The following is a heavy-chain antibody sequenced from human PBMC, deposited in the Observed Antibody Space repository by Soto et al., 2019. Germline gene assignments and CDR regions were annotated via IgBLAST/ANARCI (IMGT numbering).Heavy chain of an antibody. V-gene: IGHV3-74*01. CDR1: GFTFSSYW. CDR2: INSDGSST. D-gene: IGHD4-17*01. CDR3: ARDPYGGNSRGYYFDY. J-gene: IGHJ4*02. Sequence: GGSLRLSCAASGFTFSSYWMHWVRQAPGKGLVWVSHINSDGSSTNYADSVKGRFTISRDNAKNSLYLQMNSLRDEDTAVYYCARDPYGGNSRGYYFDYWGQGTLVTVSS.